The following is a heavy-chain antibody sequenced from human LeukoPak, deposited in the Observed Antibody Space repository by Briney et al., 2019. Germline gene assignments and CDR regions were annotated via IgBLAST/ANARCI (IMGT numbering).Heavy chain of an antibody. CDR1: GFTFSTYG. CDR2: ISSDGSNK. J-gene: IGHJ4*02. D-gene: IGHD3-3*01. CDR3: AKMPGDFWSAFYHYFDF. Sequence: GGSLRLSCAASGFTFSTYGIHWVRQAPGTGLEWVAVISSDGSNKWYADSVKGRFTISRDNSRNTLYLQMNSLRAEDTAVYYCAKMPGDFWSAFYHYFDFWGQGTLVTVSS. V-gene: IGHV3-30*18.